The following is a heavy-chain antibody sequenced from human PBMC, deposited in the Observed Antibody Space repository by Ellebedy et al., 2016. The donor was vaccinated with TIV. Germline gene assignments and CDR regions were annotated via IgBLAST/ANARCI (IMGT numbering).Heavy chain of an antibody. D-gene: IGHD3-9*01. CDR2: INHSGST. V-gene: IGHV4-39*07. J-gene: IGHJ6*02. CDR3: ARGTPTEVLRYFDWLSGYYGMDV. Sequence: MPSETLSLTCTVSGGSISSSSYYWSWIRQPPGKGLEWIGEINHSGSTNYNPSLKSRVTVSVDTSKNQFSLKLSSVTAADTAVYYCARGTPTEVLRYFDWLSGYYGMDVWGQGTTVTVSS. CDR1: GGSISSSSYY.